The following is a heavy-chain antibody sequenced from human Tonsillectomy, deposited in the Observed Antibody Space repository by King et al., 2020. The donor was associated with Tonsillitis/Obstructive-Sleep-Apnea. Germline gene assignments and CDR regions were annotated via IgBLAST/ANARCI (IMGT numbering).Heavy chain of an antibody. CDR3: AKDLIIAGSDTPGDACAL. V-gene: IGHV3-9*01. J-gene: IGHJ3*01. Sequence: DVQLVESGGGLVQPGRSLRLSCAASGFTFDDYAMHWVRQAPGKGLEWVSGISWNSGSIGYADSVKGRFTISRDNAKNSLYLQMNSLRTEDTALYHCAKDLIIAGSDTPGDACALWRQGTSGTVS. CDR1: GFTFDDYA. CDR2: ISWNSGSI. D-gene: IGHD6-13*01.